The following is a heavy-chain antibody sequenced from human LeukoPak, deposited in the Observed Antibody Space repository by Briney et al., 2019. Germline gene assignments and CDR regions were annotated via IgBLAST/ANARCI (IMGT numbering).Heavy chain of an antibody. V-gene: IGHV1-69*13. CDR3: ARQTLDPETTYYYGSGSTFGMDV. D-gene: IGHD3-10*01. CDR2: IIPIFGTA. J-gene: IGHJ6*02. Sequence: GASVTVSCKASGGTFSSYAIGWVRQAPGQGLEWMGGIIPIFGTANYAQKFQGRVTITADESTSTAYMELSSLRSEDTAVYYCARQTLDPETTYYYGSGSTFGMDVWGQGTTVTVSS. CDR1: GGTFSSYA.